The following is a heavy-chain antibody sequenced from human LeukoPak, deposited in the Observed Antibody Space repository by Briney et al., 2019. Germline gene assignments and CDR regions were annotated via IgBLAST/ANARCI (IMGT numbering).Heavy chain of an antibody. J-gene: IGHJ4*02. CDR3: ARSNWNDRYFDY. D-gene: IGHD1-20*01. CDR1: GFTFSSYW. Sequence: GGSLRLSCAASGFTFSSYWMHWVRQAPGKGLVWVSRINSDGSSTSYADSVKGRFTISRDNAKNTLYLQVNSLRAEDTAVYYCARSNWNDRYFDYWGQGTLVTASS. V-gene: IGHV3-74*01. CDR2: INSDGSST.